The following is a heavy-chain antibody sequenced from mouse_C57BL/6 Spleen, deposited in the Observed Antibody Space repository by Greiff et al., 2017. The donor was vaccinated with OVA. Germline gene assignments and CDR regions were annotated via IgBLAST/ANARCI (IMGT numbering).Heavy chain of an antibody. D-gene: IGHD3-2*02. CDR2: IDPEDGET. J-gene: IGHJ3*01. CDR1: GFNIKDYY. V-gene: IGHV14-2*01. CDR3: ARSLPAQTSWFAY. Sequence: EVQLQQSGAELVKPGASVKLSCTASGFNIKDYYMHWVKQRTEQGLEWIGRIDPEDGETKYATKFQGKATITADTSSNTAYLQLSSLTSEDTAVYYCARSLPAQTSWFAYWGQGTLVTVSA.